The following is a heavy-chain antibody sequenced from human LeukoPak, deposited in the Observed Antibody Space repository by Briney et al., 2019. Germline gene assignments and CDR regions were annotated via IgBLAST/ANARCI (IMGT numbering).Heavy chain of an antibody. CDR1: GYSFTSYW. Sequence: GESLKISCKGSGYSFTSYWIGWVRQMPGKGLEWMGIIYPGNSDARYSPSFQGQVTTSADKSISTAYLQWSSLKASDSAMYYYARLRCSNGRCYPTDNWGQGTLVPVSS. J-gene: IGHJ4*02. CDR3: ARLRCSNGRCYPTDN. CDR2: IYPGNSDA. V-gene: IGHV5-51*01. D-gene: IGHD2-15*01.